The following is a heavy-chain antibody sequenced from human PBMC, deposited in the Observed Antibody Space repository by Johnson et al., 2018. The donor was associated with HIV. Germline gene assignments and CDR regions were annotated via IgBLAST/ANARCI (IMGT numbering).Heavy chain of an antibody. CDR3: ARDLGWELQSDGDAFDI. CDR2: ISYDGSNK. J-gene: IGHJ3*02. Sequence: QVQLVESGGGVVQPGRSLRLSCAASGFTFSSYAMHWVRQAPAKGLEWVAVISYDGSNKYYADSVKGRFTISRDNSKNTLYLQMNSLRAEDTAVYYCARDLGWELQSDGDAFDIWGQGTMVTVSS. V-gene: IGHV3-30-3*01. D-gene: IGHD1-26*01. CDR1: GFTFSSYA.